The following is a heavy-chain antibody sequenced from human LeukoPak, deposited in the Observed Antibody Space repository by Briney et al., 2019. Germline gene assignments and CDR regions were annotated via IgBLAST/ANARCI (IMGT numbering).Heavy chain of an antibody. CDR3: ASHYTSFDY. CDR2: IYYSGST. Sequence: SETLSLTCTVSGGSISSSSYYWGWVRQPPGKGLGWIGSIYYSGSTYYNPSLKSRVTISVDTSKNQFSLKLSSVTAADTAVYYCASHYTSFDYWGQGTLVTVSS. V-gene: IGHV4-39*01. D-gene: IGHD3-16*01. CDR1: GGSISSSSYY. J-gene: IGHJ4*02.